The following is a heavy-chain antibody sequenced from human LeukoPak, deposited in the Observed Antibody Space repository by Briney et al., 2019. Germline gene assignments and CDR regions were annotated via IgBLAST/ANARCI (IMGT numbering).Heavy chain of an antibody. Sequence: GRSLRLSCAASGFTFSSYAMHWVRQAPGKGLEWVAVIPYDGSNKYYADSVKGRFTISRDNSKNTLYLQMNSLRAEDTAVYYCASSDASYSPGDYWGQGTLVTVSS. D-gene: IGHD2-15*01. V-gene: IGHV3-30*04. CDR3: ASSDASYSPGDY. CDR1: GFTFSSYA. CDR2: IPYDGSNK. J-gene: IGHJ4*02.